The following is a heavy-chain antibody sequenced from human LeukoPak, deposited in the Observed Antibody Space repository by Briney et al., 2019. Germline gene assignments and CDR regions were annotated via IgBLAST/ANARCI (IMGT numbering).Heavy chain of an antibody. D-gene: IGHD6-13*01. CDR2: ISSSSSYI. Sequence: KPGGSLRLSCAASGFTFSSYSMNWVRQAPGKGLEWVSSISSSSSYIYYADSVKGRFTISRDNAKNSLYLQMNSLRAEDTAVYYCARDIAAVAVFDYWGQGTLVTVSS. V-gene: IGHV3-21*01. CDR1: GFTFSSYS. CDR3: ARDIAAVAVFDY. J-gene: IGHJ4*02.